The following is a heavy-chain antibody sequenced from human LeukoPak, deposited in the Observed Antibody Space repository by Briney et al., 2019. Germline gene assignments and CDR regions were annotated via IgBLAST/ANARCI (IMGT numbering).Heavy chain of an antibody. V-gene: IGHV3-15*01. CDR2: IKSKTDGRTT. Sequence: GGSLRLSCAASGLTVINAWRGWVRQAPGKGLEWVVRIKSKTDGRTTDYAAPVKGRFTISRDDSKNTLYLQMNSLKTEHTAVYYCNWYCSGGSCYSSFQHWGQGTLVTVSS. J-gene: IGHJ1*01. CDR3: NWYCSGGSCYSSFQH. D-gene: IGHD2-15*01. CDR1: GLTVINAW.